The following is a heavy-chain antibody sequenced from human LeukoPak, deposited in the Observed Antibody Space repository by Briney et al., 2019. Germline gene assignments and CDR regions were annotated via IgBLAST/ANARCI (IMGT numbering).Heavy chain of an antibody. CDR2: MNPNSGNT. J-gene: IGHJ5*02. Sequence: ASVKVSCKASGYTLSTYDINWVRQVTGQGLEWMGWMNPNSGNTGYAQNIQGRVTMTRNTSINTAYMELSSLRSEDTAVYYCARGPSRDYGSGSSWFDPWGQGTLVTVSS. D-gene: IGHD3-10*01. CDR3: ARGPSRDYGSGSSWFDP. CDR1: GYTLSTYD. V-gene: IGHV1-8*01.